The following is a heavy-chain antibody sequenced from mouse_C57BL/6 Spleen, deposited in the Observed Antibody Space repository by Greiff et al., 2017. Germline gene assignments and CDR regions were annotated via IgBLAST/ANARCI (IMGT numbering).Heavy chain of an antibody. CDR1: GFNIKDYY. Sequence: EVQLQQSGAELVRPGASVKLSCTASGFNIKDYYMHWVKQRPEQGLEWIGRIDPEDGDTEYAPKFQGKATMTADTSSNTAYLPLSSLTSEDTAVYYCTRGDYGNYLAYWGQGTLVTVSA. D-gene: IGHD2-1*01. CDR2: IDPEDGDT. J-gene: IGHJ3*01. CDR3: TRGDYGNYLAY. V-gene: IGHV14-1*01.